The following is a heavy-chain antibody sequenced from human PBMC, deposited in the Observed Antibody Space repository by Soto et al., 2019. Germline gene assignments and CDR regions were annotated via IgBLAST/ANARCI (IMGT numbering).Heavy chain of an antibody. D-gene: IGHD2-2*01. CDR3: ARLGYCSSTSCYANNWFDP. CDR1: GGSISSYY. J-gene: IGHJ5*02. V-gene: IGHV4-59*06. Sequence: PSETLSLTCTVSGGSISSYYWSWIRQPPGKGLEWIGYIYYSGSTYYNPSLKSRVTISVDTSKNQFSLKLSSVTAADTAVYYCARLGYCSSTSCYANNWFDPWGQGTLVPVSS. CDR2: IYYSGST.